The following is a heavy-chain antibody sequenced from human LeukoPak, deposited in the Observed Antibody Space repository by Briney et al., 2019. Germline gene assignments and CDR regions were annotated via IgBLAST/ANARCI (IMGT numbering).Heavy chain of an antibody. CDR1: GFTFSSYS. J-gene: IGHJ6*03. Sequence: GGSLRLSCAASGFTFSSYSMNWVRQAPGKGLECVSYITSSSTNIYYADSVKGRFTISRDNAKNSLYLQMNSLRAEDTAVYYCARVGAEGYSSSWCIDVWGKGTTVTVSS. CDR3: ARVGAEGYSSSWCIDV. CDR2: ITSSSTNI. V-gene: IGHV3-21*01. D-gene: IGHD6-13*01.